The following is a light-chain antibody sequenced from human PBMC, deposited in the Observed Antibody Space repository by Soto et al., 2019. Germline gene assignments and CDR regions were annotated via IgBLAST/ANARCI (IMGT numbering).Light chain of an antibody. CDR3: CSYAGSDTYV. V-gene: IGLV2-23*02. CDR1: SSDVGSYDL. CDR2: DVT. J-gene: IGLJ1*01. Sequence: QAVVTQPASVSGSPGQSITISCTGTSSDVGSYDLVSWYQQHPGKAPKLVISDVTKRPSGVSNRFSGSKSGNTASLTISGLQAEDEADYYCCSYAGSDTYVFGTGTKVTVL.